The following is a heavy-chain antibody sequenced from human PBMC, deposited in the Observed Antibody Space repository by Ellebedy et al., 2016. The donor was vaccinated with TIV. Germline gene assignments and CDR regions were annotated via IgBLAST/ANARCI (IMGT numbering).Heavy chain of an antibody. D-gene: IGHD6-19*01. Sequence: SETLSLTCTVSGGSVRSGSYYWSWIRQPPGKGLEWIGEITQSGRTNYNPSLKGRVTISVDTSKNQFSLRLSSVTAADTALYYCAEGRSGWYYFDYWGRGTPVTVSS. CDR1: GGSVRSGSYY. CDR2: ITQSGRT. CDR3: AEGRSGWYYFDY. J-gene: IGHJ4*02. V-gene: IGHV4-61*01.